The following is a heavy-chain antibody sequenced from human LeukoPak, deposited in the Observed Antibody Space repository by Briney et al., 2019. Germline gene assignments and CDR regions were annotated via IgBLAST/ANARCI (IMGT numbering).Heavy chain of an antibody. CDR3: ARDSSQYSSSSGIDY. D-gene: IGHD6-6*01. CDR1: GESSFSNYY. Sequence: SETLSLTCAVYGESSFSNYYWSWIRQTPGGALEWIGEINHSGYTNYNPSLKSRVTLSIDTSKNQFSLRLNSVTAADTAVYYCARDSSQYSSSSGIDYWGQGTLVTVSS. V-gene: IGHV4-34*01. CDR2: INHSGYT. J-gene: IGHJ4*02.